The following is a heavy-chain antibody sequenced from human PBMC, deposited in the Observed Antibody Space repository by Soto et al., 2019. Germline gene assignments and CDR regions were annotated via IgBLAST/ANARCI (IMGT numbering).Heavy chain of an antibody. CDR3: ARVNGVWFGPTYIDY. Sequence: QVQLQESGPGLVKPSQTLSLTCTVSGGSFSSGGYYWSWIRQHPGKGLGWIGYIYYSGSTYYNPSLKSRVTTSVYTSKTHYTLKLSAVTAADTAVYYCARVNGVWFGPTYIDYWGQGTLVTVSS. V-gene: IGHV4-31*03. CDR2: IYYSGST. J-gene: IGHJ4*02. D-gene: IGHD3-10*01. CDR1: GGSFSSGGYY.